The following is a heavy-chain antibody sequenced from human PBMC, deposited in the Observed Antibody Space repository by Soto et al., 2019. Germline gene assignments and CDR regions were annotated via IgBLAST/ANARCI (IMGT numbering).Heavy chain of an antibody. Sequence: GGSLRLSCAASGFAFGTYGTTWVRQAPGRGLEWVSGIDANSGKIFYADSVRGRFIISRDNSKSMLYLQMNSLRDEDTAIYYCTKASRAYEPTGLFFDSWGQGTLVTVSS. CDR3: TKASRAYEPTGLFFDS. J-gene: IGHJ4*02. CDR2: IDANSGKI. CDR1: GFAFGTYG. V-gene: IGHV3-23*05. D-gene: IGHD2-8*02.